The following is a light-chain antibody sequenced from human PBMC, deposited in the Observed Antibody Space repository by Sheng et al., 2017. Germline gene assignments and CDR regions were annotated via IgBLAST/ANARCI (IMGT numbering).Light chain of an antibody. CDR3: QQVNSYPVT. J-gene: IGKJ4*01. CDR2: AAS. V-gene: IGKV1-9*01. Sequence: IQLTQSPSSLSVSVGDRVTITCRASQGISTYLAWYQQKPGKAPNLLIYAASTLQSGVPSRFSGSGSGTDFTLTISSLQPEDFATYYCQQVNSYPVTFGGGTKVEIK. CDR1: QGISTY.